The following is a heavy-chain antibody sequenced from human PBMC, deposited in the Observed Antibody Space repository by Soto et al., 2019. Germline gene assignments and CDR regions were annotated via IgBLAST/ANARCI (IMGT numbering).Heavy chain of an antibody. D-gene: IGHD6-13*01. J-gene: IGHJ3*02. CDR2: IFSNDEK. V-gene: IGHV2-26*01. CDR3: ARSKYSSSWYDAFDI. Sequence: QVTLKESGPVLVNPTETLTLTCTVSGFSLSNARMGVSWIRQPPGKALEWLAHIFSNDEKSYSTSLKSRLTISKDTSKSQVVLTMTNMDPVDTATYYCARSKYSSSWYDAFDIWGQGTMVTVSS. CDR1: GFSLSNARMG.